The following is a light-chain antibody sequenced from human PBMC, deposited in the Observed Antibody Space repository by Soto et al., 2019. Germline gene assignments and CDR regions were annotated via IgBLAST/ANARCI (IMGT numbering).Light chain of an antibody. CDR3: KQGHNWPLT. J-gene: IGKJ2*01. Sequence: ELVMTQSPATLSVSPGERATLSCRASQSISTELAWYQQKPCQPPRLPIYSASTRATGVPARFTGSGSCSEFTLTISGLQSEDFAFYYCKQGHNWPLTSGLRTSLEI. CDR1: QSISTE. V-gene: IGKV3-15*01. CDR2: SAS.